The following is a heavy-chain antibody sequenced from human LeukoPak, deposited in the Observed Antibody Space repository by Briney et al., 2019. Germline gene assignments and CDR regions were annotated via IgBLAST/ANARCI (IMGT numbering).Heavy chain of an antibody. J-gene: IGHJ1*01. Sequence: PSETLSLTCTVSGYSISSGYYWGWIRQPPGKGLEWIGSIYYSGSTYYNPSLKSRVTISVDTSKNQFSLKLSSVTAADTAVYYCARARSDFGQAAAGTVNFQHWGQGTLVTVSS. CDR2: IYYSGST. CDR1: GYSISSGYY. D-gene: IGHD6-13*01. V-gene: IGHV4-38-2*02. CDR3: ARARSDFGQAAAGTVNFQH.